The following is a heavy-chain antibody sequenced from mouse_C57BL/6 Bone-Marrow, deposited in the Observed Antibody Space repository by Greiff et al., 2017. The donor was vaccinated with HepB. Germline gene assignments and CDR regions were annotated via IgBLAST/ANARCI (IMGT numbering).Heavy chain of an antibody. CDR3: ARDRGRGFAY. V-gene: IGHV5-4*01. J-gene: IGHJ3*01. D-gene: IGHD3-3*01. CDR2: ISDGGSYT. Sequence: DVKLVESGGGLVKPGGSLKLSCAASGFTFSSYAMSWVRQTPEKRLEWVATISDGGSYTYYPDNVKGRFTISRDNANNNLYLQMSHLKSEDTAMYYCARDRGRGFAYWGQGTLVTVSA. CDR1: GFTFSSYA.